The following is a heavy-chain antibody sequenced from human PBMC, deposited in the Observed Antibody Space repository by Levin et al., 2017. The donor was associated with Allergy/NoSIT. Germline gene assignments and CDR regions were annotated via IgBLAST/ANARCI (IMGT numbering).Heavy chain of an antibody. V-gene: IGHV1-46*01. J-gene: IGHJ6*02. CDR2: INPSGGST. CDR1: GYTFTSYY. Sequence: ASVKVSCKASGYTFTSYYMHWVRQAPGQGLEWMGIINPSGGSTSYAQKFQGRVTMTRDTSTSTVYMELSSLRSEDTAVYYCARDRVDTAMVKSMDVWGQGTTVTVSS. D-gene: IGHD5-18*01. CDR3: ARDRVDTAMVKSMDV.